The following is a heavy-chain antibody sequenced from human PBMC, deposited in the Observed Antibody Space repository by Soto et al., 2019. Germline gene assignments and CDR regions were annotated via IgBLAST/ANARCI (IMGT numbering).Heavy chain of an antibody. CDR2: ISGYNGNT. D-gene: IGHD3-10*01. CDR3: ARDREGFGELGGDY. Sequence: QVPLVQSGAEVKKPGASVEVSCKASGYTFTSYGISWVRQAPGQGLEWMGWISGYNGNTNYVQKLQGRVTMTTDTSTSTAYMELRSLRPDDTAVYYCARDREGFGELGGDYWGQGTLVTVSS. J-gene: IGHJ4*02. V-gene: IGHV1-18*01. CDR1: GYTFTSYG.